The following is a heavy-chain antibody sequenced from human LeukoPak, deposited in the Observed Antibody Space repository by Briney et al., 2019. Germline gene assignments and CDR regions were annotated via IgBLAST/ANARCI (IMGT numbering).Heavy chain of an antibody. J-gene: IGHJ4*02. CDR2: INHSGST. D-gene: IGHD2-15*01. CDR3: ARGAVVALDY. V-gene: IGHV4-34*01. Sequence: SETLSLTCAVYGGSFSGYYWSWIRQPPGKGLEWIGEINHSGSTNYNPSLKSRVTISVDTSKNQFSLKLSAVTAADTAVYYCARGAVVALDYWGQGTLVTVSS. CDR1: GGSFSGYY.